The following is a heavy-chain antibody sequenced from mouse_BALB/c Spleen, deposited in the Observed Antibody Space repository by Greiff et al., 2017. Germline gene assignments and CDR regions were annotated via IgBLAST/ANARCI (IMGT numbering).Heavy chain of an antibody. CDR1: GFSFTSYG. J-gene: IGHJ3*01. CDR3: DKKLENGNDAWIAY. D-gene: IGHD2-2*01. Sequence: QVQLQQSGPRLVQPSQSLSITCTVSGFSFTSYGVHWVRQSPGKGLEWLGVIWRGGSTDYKAAFMSRLSISKDNSKSQVFFKMNSLQADDTARYNGDKKLENGNDAWIAYWGQGTLVTVSA. V-gene: IGHV2-5*01. CDR2: IWRGGST.